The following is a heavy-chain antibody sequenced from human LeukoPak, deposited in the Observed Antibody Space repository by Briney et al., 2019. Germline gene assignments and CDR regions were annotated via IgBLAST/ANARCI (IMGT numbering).Heavy chain of an antibody. V-gene: IGHV1-18*01. Sequence: ASVKASCKASGYTFTSYGISWVRQAPGQGLEWMGWISAYNGNTNYAQKLQGRVTMTTDTYTSTAYMELRSLRSDDTAVYYCARDRCSSTSCYWGYWFDPWGQGTLVTVSS. CDR3: ARDRCSSTSCYWGYWFDP. J-gene: IGHJ5*02. CDR2: ISAYNGNT. D-gene: IGHD2-2*01. CDR1: GYTFTSYG.